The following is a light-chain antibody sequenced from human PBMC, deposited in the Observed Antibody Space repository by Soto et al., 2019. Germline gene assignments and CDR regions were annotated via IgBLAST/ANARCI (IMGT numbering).Light chain of an antibody. CDR2: DVS. CDR3: SSYTSSSTLYV. V-gene: IGLV2-14*01. CDR1: SSDVGGYNY. Sequence: QSALTQPASVSGSPGLSITISCTGTSSDVGGYNYVSWYQQHPGKAPKLMIYDVSNRPSGVSNRFSGSKSGNTASLTISGLQAEDEADYYCSSYTSSSTLYVFGTGTKLTVL. J-gene: IGLJ1*01.